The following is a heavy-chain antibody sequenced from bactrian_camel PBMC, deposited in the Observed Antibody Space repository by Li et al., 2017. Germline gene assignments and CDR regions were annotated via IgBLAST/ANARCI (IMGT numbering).Heavy chain of an antibody. Sequence: QVQLVESGGGSVQPGGSLRLSCVASGYTVANYCMAWFRRAPGKEREEVASEDRIGTTQYLDSVKGRFTISKDDAKNTLYLQLDNLDTEDTAMYYCAADRLKIIRGGVVDLRFFAYRGQGTQVTVS. J-gene: IGHJ6*01. CDR3: AADRLKIIRGGVVDLRFFAY. V-gene: IGHV3S60*01. CDR1: GYTVANYC. D-gene: IGHD6*01. CDR2: EDRIGTT.